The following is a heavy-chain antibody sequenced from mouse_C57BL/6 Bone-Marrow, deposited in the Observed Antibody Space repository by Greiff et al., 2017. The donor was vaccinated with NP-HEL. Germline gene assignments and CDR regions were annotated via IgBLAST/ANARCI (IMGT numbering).Heavy chain of an antibody. J-gene: IGHJ1*03. D-gene: IGHD1-1*01. CDR3: ARWSYYYGSSRYFDV. Sequence: LQESGAELARPGASVKLSCKASGYTFTSYGISWVKQRTGQGLEWIGEIYPRSGNTYYNEQFNGKATLTADNSASTAYMELRSLTSEDSAVYFFARWSYYYGSSRYFDVWGTGTTVTVSS. V-gene: IGHV1-81*01. CDR1: GYTFTSYG. CDR2: IYPRSGNT.